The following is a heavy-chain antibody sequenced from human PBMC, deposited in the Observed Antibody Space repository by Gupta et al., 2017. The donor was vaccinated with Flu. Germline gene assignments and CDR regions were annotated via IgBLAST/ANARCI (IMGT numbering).Heavy chain of an antibody. J-gene: IGHJ4*02. V-gene: IGHV3-7*02. CDR3: VPHTGDCSTGDCYPDY. D-gene: IGHD2-21*02. CDR1: GFPFCSHW. Sequence: APLVVSGGNLVPPGGSPRLSCDASGFPFCSHWMSWVRQAPGKGLEWVANIRQDEREKDYADSVRGRFTISRDNSKNSLFRQMNSLRAEDTAVYYCVPHTGDCSTGDCYPDYWGQGTLVTVSS. CDR2: IRQDEREK.